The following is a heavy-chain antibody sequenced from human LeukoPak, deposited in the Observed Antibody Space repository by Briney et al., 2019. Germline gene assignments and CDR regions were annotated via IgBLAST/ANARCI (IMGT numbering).Heavy chain of an antibody. Sequence: SVKVSCKASGGTFSSYAISWVRQAPGQGLEWMGGIIPIFGTANYAQKFQGRVTITADESTSTAYMELSSLRSEDTAVYYCAREHNYYDSSGAPFVYNWFDPGGQEPLVTVSS. CDR2: IIPIFGTA. J-gene: IGHJ5*02. V-gene: IGHV1-69*13. CDR3: AREHNYYDSSGAPFVYNWFDP. CDR1: GGTFSSYA. D-gene: IGHD3-22*01.